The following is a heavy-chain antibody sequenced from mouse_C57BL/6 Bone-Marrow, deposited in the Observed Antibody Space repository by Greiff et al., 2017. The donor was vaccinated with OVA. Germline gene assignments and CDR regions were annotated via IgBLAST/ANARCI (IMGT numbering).Heavy chain of an antibody. CDR2: INPYNGGT. J-gene: IGHJ2*01. CDR3: AREDYGYDAYFDY. CDR1: GYTFTDYY. V-gene: IGHV1-19*01. Sequence: VQLQQSGPVLVKPGASVKMSCKASGYTFTDYYMNWVKQSHGKSLEWIGVINPYNGGTSYNQKFKGKATLTVDNSSSTAYMELNSLTSEDSAVYYCAREDYGYDAYFDYWGQGTTLTVSS. D-gene: IGHD2-2*01.